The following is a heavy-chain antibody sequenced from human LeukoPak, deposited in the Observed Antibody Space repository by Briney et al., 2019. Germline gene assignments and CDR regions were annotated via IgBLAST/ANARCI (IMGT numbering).Heavy chain of an antibody. D-gene: IGHD3-16*01. CDR2: IVPIFGTA. CDR3: ARSSGGPFYYYYGMDV. J-gene: IGHJ6*02. CDR1: GYTFTSYG. V-gene: IGHV1-69*13. Sequence: RASVKVSCKASGYTFTSYGISWVRQAPGQGLEWMGGIVPIFGTANYAQKFQGRVTITADESTSTAYMELSSLRSEDTAVYYCARSSGGPFYYYYGMDVWGQGTTVTVSS.